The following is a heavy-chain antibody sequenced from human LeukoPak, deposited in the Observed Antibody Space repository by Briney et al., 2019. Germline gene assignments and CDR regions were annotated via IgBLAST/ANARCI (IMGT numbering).Heavy chain of an antibody. D-gene: IGHD1-26*01. CDR1: GFTFSSNW. CDR3: VRDLGGRSGH. V-gene: IGHV3-74*01. Sequence: EGSLRLSCAASGFTFSSNWMHWVRQAPGKGLVWVSRINEDGSTTNYADSVKGRSTIFRDNAKNTLYLQMNSLRAEDTAVYYCVRDLGGRSGHWGQGTLVTVSS. CDR2: INEDGSTT. J-gene: IGHJ4*02.